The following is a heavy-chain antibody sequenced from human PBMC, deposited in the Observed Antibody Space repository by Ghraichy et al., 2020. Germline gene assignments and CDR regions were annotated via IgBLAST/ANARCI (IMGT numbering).Heavy chain of an antibody. CDR2: INDSGST. J-gene: IGHJ6*02. CDR3: ARNDNSNFPGYYYGLDV. CDR1: GGTFRDYD. V-gene: IGHV4-34*01. D-gene: IGHD4-11*01. Sequence: SETLSLTCAVDGGTFRDYDWTWIRQAPGKGLEWIGDINDSGSTKYNPSLKSRVIITTDRSKRQFSLKLTSVTAADTAVYYCARNDNSNFPGYYYGLDVWGLGTTVAVSS.